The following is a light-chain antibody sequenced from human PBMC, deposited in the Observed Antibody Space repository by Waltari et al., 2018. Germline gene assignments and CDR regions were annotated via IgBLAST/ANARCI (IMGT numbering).Light chain of an antibody. CDR3: MQGTHWPII. Sequence: DVVMTQSPLSLPVTLGQPASISCRSSQSLVHSNGDTYVNWFQQRPGQSPRPLISQVSNREYVVPDRFSGSGSGTDFTLKISRVEAEDVGVYYCMQGTHWPIIFGQGTRLEIK. V-gene: IGKV2-30*02. J-gene: IGKJ5*01. CDR1: QSLVHSNGDTY. CDR2: QVS.